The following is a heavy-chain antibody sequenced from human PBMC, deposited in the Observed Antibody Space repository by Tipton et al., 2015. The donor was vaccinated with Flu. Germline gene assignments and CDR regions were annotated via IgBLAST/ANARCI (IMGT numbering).Heavy chain of an antibody. D-gene: IGHD3-16*01. CDR1: GGSMTYFY. CDR2: VYFNGAT. V-gene: IGHV4-59*01. Sequence: TLSLTCTVSGGSMTYFYWSWIRQSPGKGLEWIGYVYFNGATGYNPSLRSRVTISVDMAKNQFSLRLDSATAADTAVYYCARVPRGDGFIGYYYGLDVWGQGTTVTVSS. CDR3: ARVPRGDGFIGYYYGLDV. J-gene: IGHJ6*02.